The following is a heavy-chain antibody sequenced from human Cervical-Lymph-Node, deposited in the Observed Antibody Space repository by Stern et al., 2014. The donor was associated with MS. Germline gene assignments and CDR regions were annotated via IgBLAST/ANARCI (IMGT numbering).Heavy chain of an antibody. D-gene: IGHD2-21*01. Sequence: EVQLEESGAEVKKPGESLKISCKGSGYSFTSYWIGWVRQMPGKSLEWMGINYPGDSDPRYSPSFQGQVTISADKSISTAYLKWSSLKASDTAMYYCARHCGFRPGCIDYWGQGTLVTVSS. CDR3: ARHCGFRPGCIDY. J-gene: IGHJ4*02. V-gene: IGHV5-51*01. CDR1: GYSFTSYW. CDR2: NYPGDSDP.